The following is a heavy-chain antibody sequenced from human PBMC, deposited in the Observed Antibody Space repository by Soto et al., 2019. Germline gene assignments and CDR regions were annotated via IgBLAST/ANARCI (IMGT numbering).Heavy chain of an antibody. CDR1: GGSISSGGYS. D-gene: IGHD1-1*01. CDR2: IYHSGST. Sequence: PSETLSLTCAVSGGSISSGGYSWSWIRQPPGKGLEWIGYIYHSGSTYYNPSLKSRVTISVDRSKNQFSLKLSSVTAADTAVYYCARAPKIGTRIDAFDIWGQGTMVTVS. CDR3: ARAPKIGTRIDAFDI. J-gene: IGHJ3*02. V-gene: IGHV4-30-2*01.